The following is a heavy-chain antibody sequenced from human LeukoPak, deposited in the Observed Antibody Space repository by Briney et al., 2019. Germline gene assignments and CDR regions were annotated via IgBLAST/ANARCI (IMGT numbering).Heavy chain of an antibody. CDR2: MNPNSGNT. CDR1: GYTFISYD. CDR3: ARRAVGNSYYYSMDV. Sequence: ASVKVSCKASGYTFISYDINWVRQVTGQGLEWMGWMNPNSGNTGYALKFQGRVTITRNTSISTAFMELSSLRSEDTAVYYCARRAVGNSYYYSMDVWGKGTTVTVSS. D-gene: IGHD6-19*01. V-gene: IGHV1-8*03. J-gene: IGHJ6*03.